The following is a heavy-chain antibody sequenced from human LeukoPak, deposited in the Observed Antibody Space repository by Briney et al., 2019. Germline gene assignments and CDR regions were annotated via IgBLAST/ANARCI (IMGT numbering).Heavy chain of an antibody. D-gene: IGHD3-10*01. V-gene: IGHV3-33*01. CDR3: ARMVRGVIPDY. Sequence: GGSLRLSCAASGFTFSSYGMHWVRQAPGKGLEWVAVIWYDGSNKYYADSVKGRFTISRDNAKNSLYLQMNSLRAEDTAVYYCARMVRGVIPDYWGQGTLVTVSS. CDR1: GFTFSSYG. CDR2: IWYDGSNK. J-gene: IGHJ4*02.